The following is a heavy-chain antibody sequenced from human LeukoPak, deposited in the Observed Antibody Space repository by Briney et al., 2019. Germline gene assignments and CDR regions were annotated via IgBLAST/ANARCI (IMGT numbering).Heavy chain of an antibody. D-gene: IGHD4-11*01. CDR1: GFTFSSDA. V-gene: IGHV3-23*01. CDR2: ISGSGGST. J-gene: IGHJ4*02. CDR3: AKARPTVTTGLIDY. Sequence: TGGSLRLSCAASGFTFSSDAMSWVRQAPGKGLEWVSAISGSGGSTYYADSVKGRFTISRDNSNNTLYLQMNSLRAEDTAVYYCAKARPTVTTGLIDYWGQGTLVTVSS.